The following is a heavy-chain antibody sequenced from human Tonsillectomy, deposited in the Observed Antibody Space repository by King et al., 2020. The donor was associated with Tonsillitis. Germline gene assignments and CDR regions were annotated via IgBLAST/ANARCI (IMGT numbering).Heavy chain of an antibody. V-gene: IGHV3-23*04. CDR1: GFTFSSYA. D-gene: IGHD6-13*01. J-gene: IGHJ4*02. CDR3: AKWEGSSSWYFPLDY. Sequence: VQLVESGGGLVQPGGSLRLSCAASGFTFSSYAMSWVRQAPGKGLECVSAISGIGGSTYYADSVKGRFTISRDNSKNTLYLQMNSLRAEDTAVYYCAKWEGSSSWYFPLDYWGQGTLVTVSS. CDR2: ISGIGGST.